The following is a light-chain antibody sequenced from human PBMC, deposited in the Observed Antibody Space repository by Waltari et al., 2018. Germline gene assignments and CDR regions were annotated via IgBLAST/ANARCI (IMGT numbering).Light chain of an antibody. Sequence: QSALTQPASVSGSPGQSITISCPGTSSDVGAYYSVSWYLQHPGKAPQLIIYEVTRRPSGISDRFSGSKSDNTASLTIYGLQPEDEADYYCSSFTTRSTYAFGTGTKVTVL. J-gene: IGLJ1*01. CDR2: EVT. V-gene: IGLV2-14*01. CDR1: SSDVGAYYS. CDR3: SSFTTRSTYA.